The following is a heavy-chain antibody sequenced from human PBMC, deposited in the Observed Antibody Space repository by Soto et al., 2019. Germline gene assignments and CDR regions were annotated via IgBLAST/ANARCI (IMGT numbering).Heavy chain of an antibody. J-gene: IGHJ5*02. V-gene: IGHV1-18*01. CDR3: ARDPAAVTLTTSNWFDP. Sequence: ASVKVSCKASGYTFTSYGISWVRQAPGQRLEWMGWISAYNGNTNYAQKLQGRVTMTTDTSTSTAYMELRSLRSDDTAVYYCARDPAAVTLTTSNWFDPWGQGTLVTVSS. CDR2: ISAYNGNT. D-gene: IGHD4-17*01. CDR1: GYTFTSYG.